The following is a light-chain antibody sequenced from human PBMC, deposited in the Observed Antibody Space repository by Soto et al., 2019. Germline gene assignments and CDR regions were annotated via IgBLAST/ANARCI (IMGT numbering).Light chain of an antibody. CDR2: GAS. Sequence: EIVMTRSPGTLSLTPGERATLSCRASQSVSSSYLAWYQQKPGQAPRPLIYGASSRATGIPDRFSGSGSGTDFTLTISRLEPEDFAVYYCQQYGSSPETFGQGTKV. CDR3: QQYGSSPET. V-gene: IGKV3-20*01. J-gene: IGKJ1*01. CDR1: QSVSSSY.